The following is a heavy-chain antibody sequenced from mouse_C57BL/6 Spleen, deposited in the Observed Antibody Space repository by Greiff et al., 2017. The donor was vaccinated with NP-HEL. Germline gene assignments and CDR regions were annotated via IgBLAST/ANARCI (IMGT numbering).Heavy chain of an antibody. CDR3: TRDGNYGNYVAWFAY. CDR2: ISSGGDYI. Sequence: EVMLVESGEGLVKPGGSLKLSCAASGFTFSSYAMSWVRQTPEKRLEWVAYISSGGDYIYYADTVKGRFTISRDNARNTLYLQMSSLKSEDTAMYYCTRDGNYGNYVAWFAYWGQGTLVTVSA. V-gene: IGHV5-9-1*02. CDR1: GFTFSSYA. D-gene: IGHD2-1*01. J-gene: IGHJ3*01.